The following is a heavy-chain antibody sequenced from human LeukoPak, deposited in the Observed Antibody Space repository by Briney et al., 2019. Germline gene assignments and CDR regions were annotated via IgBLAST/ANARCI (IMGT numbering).Heavy chain of an antibody. J-gene: IGHJ5*02. D-gene: IGHD6-13*01. Sequence: SETLSLTCTVSGGSISSSSYYWGWIRQPPGKGLEWIGSIYYSGSTYYNPSLKSRVTISVDTSKNQFSLKLISVTAADTAVYYCARDKAQRIAAAGASNWFDPWGQGTLVTVSS. V-gene: IGHV4-39*07. CDR2: IYYSGST. CDR3: ARDKAQRIAAAGASNWFDP. CDR1: GGSISSSSYY.